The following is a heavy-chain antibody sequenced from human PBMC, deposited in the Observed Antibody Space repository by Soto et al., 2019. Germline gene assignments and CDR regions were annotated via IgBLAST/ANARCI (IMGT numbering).Heavy chain of an antibody. J-gene: IGHJ5*02. Sequence: QVQLEQSGAEVKEPGASVKVSCKTSGYTFTTFGITWVRQAPGQGLEWVGWISAHTGDTQYAKSVKDRITITTHTLPTTAYMELRSLQNDATAMYVCAGGDCGDACFAGGHFDPWGQTTLITVSS. CDR2: ISAHTGDT. CDR1: GYTFTTFG. CDR3: AGGDCGDACFAGGHFDP. V-gene: IGHV1-18*01. D-gene: IGHD2-21*01.